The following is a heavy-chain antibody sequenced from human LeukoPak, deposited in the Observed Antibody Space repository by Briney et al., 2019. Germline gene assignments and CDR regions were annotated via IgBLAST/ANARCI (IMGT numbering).Heavy chain of an antibody. CDR3: ARVGSYCSSTSCFDY. D-gene: IGHD2-2*01. CDR2: ISSRGSTI. V-gene: IGHV3-48*03. Sequence: TGGSLRLSCAASGFTFSSYEMNWVRQAPGKGLEWVSYISSRGSTIYYADSVKGRFTISRDNAKNALYLQMNSLRADDTAVYYCARVGSYCSSTSCFDYWGQGTLVTVSS. CDR1: GFTFSSYE. J-gene: IGHJ4*02.